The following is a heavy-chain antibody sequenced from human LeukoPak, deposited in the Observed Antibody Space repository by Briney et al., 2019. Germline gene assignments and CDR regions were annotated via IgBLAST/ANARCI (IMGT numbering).Heavy chain of an antibody. CDR3: ARLDYGDALNTFDY. D-gene: IGHD4-17*01. V-gene: IGHV3-7*01. CDR1: GFTFSRYW. Sequence: GGSLRLSCAASGFTFSRYWMSWVRQAPGKGLEWVANIKQDGSEKYYVDSVKGRFTISRDNAKNSLYLQMNSLRAEDTAVYYCARLDYGDALNTFDYWGQGTLVTVSS. CDR2: IKQDGSEK. J-gene: IGHJ4*02.